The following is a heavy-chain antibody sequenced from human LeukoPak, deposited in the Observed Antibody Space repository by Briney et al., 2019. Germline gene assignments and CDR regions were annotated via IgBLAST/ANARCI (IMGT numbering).Heavy chain of an antibody. V-gene: IGHV3-48*03. D-gene: IGHD3-22*01. CDR1: GFTFSSYE. CDR3: ARSPYSMIVGGYFDY. CDR2: ISSSGSTI. Sequence: PGGSLRLSCAASGFTFSSYEMNWVRQAPGKGLEWVSYISSSGSTIYYADSVKGRFTISRDNAKNSLYLQMNSLRAEDTAVYYCARSPYSMIVGGYFDYWGQGTLVTVSS. J-gene: IGHJ4*02.